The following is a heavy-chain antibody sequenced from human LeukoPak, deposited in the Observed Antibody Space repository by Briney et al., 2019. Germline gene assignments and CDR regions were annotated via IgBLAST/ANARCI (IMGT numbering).Heavy chain of an antibody. CDR3: AREEERITGTTGEDY. D-gene: IGHD1-7*01. CDR1: GFTFSSYA. CDR2: ISYDGSNK. Sequence: GGSLRLSCAASGFTFSSYAMHWVRQAPGKGLEWVAVISYDGSNKYCADSVKGRFTISRDNSKNTLYLQMNSLRAEDTAVYYCAREEERITGTTGEDYWGQGTLVTVSS. J-gene: IGHJ4*02. V-gene: IGHV3-30-3*01.